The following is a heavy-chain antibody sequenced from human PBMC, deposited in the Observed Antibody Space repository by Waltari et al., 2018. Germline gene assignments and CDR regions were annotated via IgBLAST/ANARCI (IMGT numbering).Heavy chain of an antibody. J-gene: IGHJ5*02. CDR1: GFTFSSYE. CDR3: ARDFTGSSGLDP. CDR2: ISSSGSTI. D-gene: IGHD6-6*01. Sequence: EVQLVESGGGLVQPGGSLRLSCAASGFTFSSYEMNWVRQAPGKGLEWVSYISSSGSTIYYADSVKGRFTISRDNAKNSLYLQMNILRAEDTAVYYCARDFTGSSGLDPWGQGTLVTVSS. V-gene: IGHV3-48*03.